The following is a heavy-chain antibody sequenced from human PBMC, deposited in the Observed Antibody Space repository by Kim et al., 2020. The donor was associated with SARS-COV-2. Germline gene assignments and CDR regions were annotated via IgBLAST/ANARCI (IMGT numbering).Heavy chain of an antibody. CDR3: ARQGLASYSFDY. D-gene: IGHD3-16*02. Sequence: SYTPSPKTRVTISVDTSKNQFSLKLDSVTAADTAVYFCARQGLASYSFDYWGQGTLVTVSS. J-gene: IGHJ4*02. V-gene: IGHV4-39*01.